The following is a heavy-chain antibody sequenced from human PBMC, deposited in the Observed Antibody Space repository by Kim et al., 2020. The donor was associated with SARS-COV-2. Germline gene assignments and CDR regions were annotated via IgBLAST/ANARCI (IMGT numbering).Heavy chain of an antibody. CDR3: AKDGWWELPWGYGMDV. Sequence: GGSLRLSCAASGFTFDDYAMHWVRQAPGKGLEWVSGIRWNSSSIGYADSVKGRFTISRDNAKNFLYLQMNSLRAEDTALYYCAKDGWWELPWGYGMDVWGQGTTVSVSS. CDR1: GFTFDDYA. D-gene: IGHD1-26*01. V-gene: IGHV3-9*01. CDR2: IRWNSSSI. J-gene: IGHJ6*02.